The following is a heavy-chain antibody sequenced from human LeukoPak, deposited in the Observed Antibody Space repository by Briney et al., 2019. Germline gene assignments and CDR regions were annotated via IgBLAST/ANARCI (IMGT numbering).Heavy chain of an antibody. CDR2: INPHSGGT. J-gene: IGHJ5*02. D-gene: IGHD6-13*01. CDR1: GGTFSSYA. CDR3: ARARAGSSWYRGGNWFDP. V-gene: IGHV1-2*02. Sequence: ASVKVSCKASGGTFSSYAISWVRQAPGQGLEWMGWINPHSGGTNYAQKFQGRVTMTRDTSISTAYMELSRLRSDDTAVYYCARARAGSSWYRGGNWFDPWGQGTLVTVSS.